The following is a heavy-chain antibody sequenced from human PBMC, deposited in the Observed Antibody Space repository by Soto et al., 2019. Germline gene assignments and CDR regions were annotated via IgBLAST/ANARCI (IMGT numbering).Heavy chain of an antibody. CDR2: ISWNSGSI. J-gene: IGHJ4*02. CDR3: AKAVDTAMLPSFDY. D-gene: IGHD5-18*01. V-gene: IGHV3-9*01. CDR1: GFTFDDYA. Sequence: GGSLRLSCAASGFTFDDYAMHWVRQAPGKGLEWVSGISWNSGSIGYADSVKGRFTISRDNAKNSLYLQMNSLRAEDTALYYCAKAVDTAMLPSFDYWGQGTLVTVSS.